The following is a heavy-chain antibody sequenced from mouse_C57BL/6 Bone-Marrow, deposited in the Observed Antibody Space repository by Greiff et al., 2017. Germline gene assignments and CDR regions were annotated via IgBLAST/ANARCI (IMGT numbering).Heavy chain of an antibody. CDR1: GYTFTSYW. CDR2: IDPSDSYT. CDR3: ALPLTTVEYWYFDV. J-gene: IGHJ1*03. Sequence: VQLQQPGAELVRPGTSVKLSCKASGYTFTSYWMHWVKQRPGQGLEWIGVIDPSDSYTNYHQKFKGKATLTVDTSSSTAYMQHSSLTSEDSAVYYCALPLTTVEYWYFDVWGTGTTVTVSS. V-gene: IGHV1-59*01. D-gene: IGHD1-1*01.